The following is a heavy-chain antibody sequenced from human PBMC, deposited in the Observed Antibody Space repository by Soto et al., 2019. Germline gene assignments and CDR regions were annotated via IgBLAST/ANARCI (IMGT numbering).Heavy chain of an antibody. Sequence: EVQLVESGGGLVQPGGSLRLSCAASGFTFSRYWMTWVRQAPGKGLEWVANIKQDGSEKYYVDSVKGRFTISRDNAENSLYLQMNRLRVEDTAVYYCTRDDHYSSQDWGQGTLVTVSS. CDR3: TRDDHYSSQD. D-gene: IGHD6-13*01. CDR2: IKQDGSEK. CDR1: GFTFSRYW. J-gene: IGHJ4*02. V-gene: IGHV3-7*05.